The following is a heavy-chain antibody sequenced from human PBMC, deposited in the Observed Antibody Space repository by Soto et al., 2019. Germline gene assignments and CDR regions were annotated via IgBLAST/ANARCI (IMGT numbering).Heavy chain of an antibody. D-gene: IGHD3-3*01. J-gene: IGHJ4*02. V-gene: IGHV3-21*01. Sequence: PGGSLRLSCAASGFTFSSYSMNWVRQAPGKGLEWVSSISSSSYIYYADSVKGRFTISRDNAKNSLYLQMNSLRAEDTAVYYCASLRFLEWLPSGYDYWGQGTLVTVSS. CDR2: ISSSSYI. CDR3: ASLRFLEWLPSGYDY. CDR1: GFTFSSYS.